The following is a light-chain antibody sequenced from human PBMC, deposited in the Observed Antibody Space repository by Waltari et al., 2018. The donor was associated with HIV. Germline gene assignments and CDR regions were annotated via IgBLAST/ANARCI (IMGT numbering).Light chain of an antibody. CDR1: QSFSSN. Sequence: EIVMTQSPATLSVSPGERATLSCRASQSFSSNFAWYQQKPGQAPRLLVFGASTRATGIPARFSGSGSGTEFTLTISSLQSEDFAVYYCQQYNNWPPEITFGPGTKVDIK. CDR2: GAS. CDR3: QQYNNWPPEIT. J-gene: IGKJ3*01. V-gene: IGKV3-15*01.